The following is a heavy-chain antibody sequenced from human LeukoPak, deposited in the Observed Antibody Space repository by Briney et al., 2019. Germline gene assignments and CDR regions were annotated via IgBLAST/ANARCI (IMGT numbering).Heavy chain of an antibody. CDR1: GYSFTSYW. CDR3: ARLFERVPAAISWNSNWFDP. Sequence: GESLKISCKGSGYSFTSYWIGWVRQMPGKGLEWMGIIYPGDSDTRYSPSFQGQVTISADKSISTAYLQWSSLKASDTAMYYCARLFERVPAAISWNSNWFDPWGQGTLVTVSS. J-gene: IGHJ5*02. D-gene: IGHD2-2*02. CDR2: IYPGDSDT. V-gene: IGHV5-51*01.